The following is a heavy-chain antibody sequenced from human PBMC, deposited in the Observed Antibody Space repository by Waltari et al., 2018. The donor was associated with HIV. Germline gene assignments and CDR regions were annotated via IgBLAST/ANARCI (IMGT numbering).Heavy chain of an antibody. CDR2: IYTSGST. J-gene: IGHJ4*02. Sequence: QVQLQESGPGLVKPSQTLSTTCTVSGASISSGSYYWSWIRQPAGKGLEWIGRIYTSGSTNYNPSLKSRVTISVDTSKNQFSLKLSSVTAADTAVYYCAGGPAVTWGYWGQGTLVTVSS. CDR1: GASISSGSYY. V-gene: IGHV4-61*02. CDR3: AGGPAVTWGY. D-gene: IGHD4-17*01.